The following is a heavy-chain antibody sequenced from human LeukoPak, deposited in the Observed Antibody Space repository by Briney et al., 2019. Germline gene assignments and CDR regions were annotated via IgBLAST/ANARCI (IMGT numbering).Heavy chain of an antibody. CDR1: GGSINSSSYY. D-gene: IGHD1-1*01. J-gene: IGHJ3*02. V-gene: IGHV4-39*07. CDR2: MYYRGST. CDR3: ARYDVVRTGPDAFDI. Sequence: SETLSLTCTVSGGSINSSSYYWGWVRQPPGKGLEWIGSMYYRGSTYYNPSLKSRVTISVDTSKNQFSLKLSSVTAADTAVYYCARYDVVRTGPDAFDIWGQGTMVTVSS.